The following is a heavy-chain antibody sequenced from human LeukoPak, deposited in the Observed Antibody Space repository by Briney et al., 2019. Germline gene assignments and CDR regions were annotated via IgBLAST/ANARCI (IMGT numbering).Heavy chain of an antibody. CDR3: ARVDSGEPTFDY. CDR2: IIPILGIA. D-gene: IGHD3-10*01. CDR1: GGTFSSYA. Sequence: SVKVSCKASGGTFSSYAISWVRQAPGQGLEWMGRIIPILGIANYAQKFQGRVTITADKSTSTAYMELSSLRSDDTAVCYCARVDSGEPTFDYWGQGTLVTVSS. J-gene: IGHJ4*02. V-gene: IGHV1-69*04.